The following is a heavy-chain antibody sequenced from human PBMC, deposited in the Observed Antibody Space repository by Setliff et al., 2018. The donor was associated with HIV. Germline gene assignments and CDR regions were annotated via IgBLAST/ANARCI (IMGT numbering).Heavy chain of an antibody. CDR1: GGPISSSSYY. J-gene: IGHJ6*02. D-gene: IGHD6-19*01. CDR3: ARDLYSSGWYGLYYYGMDV. CDR2: IYYSGST. Sequence: SETLSLTCTVTGGPISSSSYYWGWIRQPPGQGLEWIGSIYYSGSTYYNPSLKSRVAISVDTSKNQFSLKLSSVTAADTAVYYCARDLYSSGWYGLYYYGMDVWGQGTTVTVSS. V-gene: IGHV4-39*07.